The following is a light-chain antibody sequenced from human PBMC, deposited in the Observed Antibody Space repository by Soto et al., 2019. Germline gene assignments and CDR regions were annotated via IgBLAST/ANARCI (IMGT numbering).Light chain of an antibody. J-gene: IGKJ4*01. CDR2: DAS. Sequence: EIVLTQSPATMSLSPGERATLSCRTSQSVGTYLAWYQQKPGQAPRLLIYDASNRATGIPARVSGSGYGTDFTLTISSLEPEDFGVYYCQQRSVDVPFGGGTKVDVK. CDR1: QSVGTY. V-gene: IGKV3-11*01. CDR3: QQRSVDVP.